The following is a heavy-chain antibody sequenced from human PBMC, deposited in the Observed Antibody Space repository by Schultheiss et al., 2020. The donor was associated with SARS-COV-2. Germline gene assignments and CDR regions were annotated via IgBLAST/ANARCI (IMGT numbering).Heavy chain of an antibody. Sequence: GESLKISCVASGFTFSDYYMSWIRQAPGKGLEWVAVISYDGSNKYYADSVKGRFTISRDNSKNTLYLQMNSLRAEDTAVYYCARVGVGWAYCGGDCYSAAAFDIWGQGTMVTVSS. CDR3: ARVGVGWAYCGGDCYSAAAFDI. CDR2: ISYDGSNK. J-gene: IGHJ3*02. V-gene: IGHV3-30*01. CDR1: GFTFSDYY. D-gene: IGHD2-21*02.